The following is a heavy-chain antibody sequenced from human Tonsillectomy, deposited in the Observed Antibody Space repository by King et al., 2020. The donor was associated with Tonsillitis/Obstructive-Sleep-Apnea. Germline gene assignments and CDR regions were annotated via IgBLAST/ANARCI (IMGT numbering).Heavy chain of an antibody. CDR2: IYYSGTT. Sequence: LQLQESGPGLVKPSETLSLTCSVSGGSISSSSYYWGWIRQPPGKGLEWIGSIYYSGTTSYNPSLKSRVTISADTSKNQFSLKLSSVTAADTAVYYCARPNTVTNGYYFDYWGQGTLVTVSS. D-gene: IGHD4-11*01. J-gene: IGHJ4*02. CDR3: ARPNTVTNGYYFDY. CDR1: GGSISSSSYY. V-gene: IGHV4-39*01.